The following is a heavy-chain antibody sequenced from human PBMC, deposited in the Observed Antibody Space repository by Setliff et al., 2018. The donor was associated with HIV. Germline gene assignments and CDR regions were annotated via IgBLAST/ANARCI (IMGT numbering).Heavy chain of an antibody. D-gene: IGHD2-2*01. Sequence: GGSLRLSCTASGFTFSDYAMSWVRQAPGKGLEWVSAITGSEGSTYHAASLKGRFTITRDNARNSLYLEMSTLRAEDTALYYCARSRSTRDAFDTWGRGTMVTVSS. V-gene: IGHV3-23*01. J-gene: IGHJ3*02. CDR3: ARSRSTRDAFDT. CDR2: ITGSEGST. CDR1: GFTFSDYA.